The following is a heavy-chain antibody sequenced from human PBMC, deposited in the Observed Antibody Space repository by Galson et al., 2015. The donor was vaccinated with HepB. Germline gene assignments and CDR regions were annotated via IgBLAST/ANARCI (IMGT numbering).Heavy chain of an antibody. J-gene: IGHJ6*02. CDR3: ASKRRRGYSYGYAYYYGMDV. V-gene: IGHV4-34*01. CDR1: GGSFSGYY. Sequence: SETLSLTCAVYGGSFSGYYWSWIRQPPGKGLEWIGEINHSGSTNYNPSLKSRVTISVDTSKNQFSLKLSSVTAADTAVYYCASKRRRGYSYGYAYYYGMDVWGQGTTVTVS. D-gene: IGHD5-18*01. CDR2: INHSGST.